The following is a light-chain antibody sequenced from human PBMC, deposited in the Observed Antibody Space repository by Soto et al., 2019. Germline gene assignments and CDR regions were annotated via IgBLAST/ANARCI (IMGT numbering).Light chain of an antibody. Sequence: EIVLTQSPGTLSLSPGERATLSCRASHIVSISYLAWYQQKLGQVPRLLIYGASSRATVIPDRFSGSGSGTDFTLTISRLEPEDFAVYYCQQYGSSPRTFGQGTKVDIK. CDR2: GAS. CDR3: QQYGSSPRT. CDR1: HIVSISY. J-gene: IGKJ1*01. V-gene: IGKV3-20*01.